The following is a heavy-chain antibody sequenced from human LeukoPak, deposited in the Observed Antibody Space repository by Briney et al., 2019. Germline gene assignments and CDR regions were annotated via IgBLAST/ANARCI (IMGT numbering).Heavy chain of an antibody. D-gene: IGHD3-22*01. V-gene: IGHV4-34*01. CDR3: ARRGGKWLPKYYFDY. CDR2: INHSGST. CDR1: GGSFSGYY. Sequence: SETLSLTCAVYGGSFSGYYWSWIRQPPGKGLEWIGEINHSGSTNYNPSLKSRVTISVDTSKNQFSLKPSSVTAADTAVYYCARRGGKWLPKYYFDYWGQGTLVTVSS. J-gene: IGHJ4*02.